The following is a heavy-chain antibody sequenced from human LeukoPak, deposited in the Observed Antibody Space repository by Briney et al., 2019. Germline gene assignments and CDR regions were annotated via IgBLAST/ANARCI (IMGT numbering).Heavy chain of an antibody. CDR2: IVVGSGNT. V-gene: IGHV1-58*02. J-gene: IGHJ3*02. D-gene: IGHD5-12*01. Sequence: SVKVSCKASGFTFTSSAMQWVRQARGQRLEWIEWIVVGSGNTNYAQKFQERVTITRDMSTSTAYMELSSLRSEDTAVYYCAADSWLRNAFDIWGQGTMVTVSS. CDR3: AADSWLRNAFDI. CDR1: GFTFTSSA.